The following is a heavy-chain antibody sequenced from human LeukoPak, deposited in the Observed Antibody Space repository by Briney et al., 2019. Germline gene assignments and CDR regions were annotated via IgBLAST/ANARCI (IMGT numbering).Heavy chain of an antibody. J-gene: IGHJ3*02. CDR3: ARDEGHIVSDAFDI. CDR2: ISAYNDNT. CDR1: GYTFTSYG. Sequence: ASVKVSCKASGYTFTSYGISWVRQAPGQGLEWMGWISAYNDNTNYAQKLQGRVTMTTDTSTSTAYMELRSLRSDDTAVYYCARDEGHIVSDAFDIWGQGTMVTVSS. V-gene: IGHV1-18*01. D-gene: IGHD2-21*01.